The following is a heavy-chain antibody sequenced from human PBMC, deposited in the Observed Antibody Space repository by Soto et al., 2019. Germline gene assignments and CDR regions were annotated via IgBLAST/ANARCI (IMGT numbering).Heavy chain of an antibody. D-gene: IGHD2-2*01. J-gene: IGHJ6*02. Sequence: PGESLKISCKGSGYSFTSYWIGWVRQMPGKGLEWMGIIYPGDSDTRYSPSFQGQVTISADKSISTAYLQWSSLKASDTAMYYCAIKGGYCSSTSCYPSPYYYYYYVMDVWGQGTTVTVSS. V-gene: IGHV5-51*01. CDR2: IYPGDSDT. CDR1: GYSFTSYW. CDR3: AIKGGYCSSTSCYPSPYYYYYYVMDV.